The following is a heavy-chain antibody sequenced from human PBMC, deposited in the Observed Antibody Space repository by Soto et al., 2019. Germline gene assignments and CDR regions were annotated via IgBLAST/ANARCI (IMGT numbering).Heavy chain of an antibody. D-gene: IGHD1-1*01. J-gene: IGHJ6*02. V-gene: IGHV4-31*03. CDR2: IDRSGST. CDR3: ARDSGGNSENYYGLDV. CDR1: GVSVSSGDYY. Sequence: QVQLQESGPGLVKPSQTLSLSCNVYGVSVSSGDYYWSWIRQHAGGGLEWIGYIDRSGSTYYRPSLRGRVIMSVDTSTSQISLRLLSVTAADTAMYYCARDSGGNSENYYGLDVWGHGTTVTVSS.